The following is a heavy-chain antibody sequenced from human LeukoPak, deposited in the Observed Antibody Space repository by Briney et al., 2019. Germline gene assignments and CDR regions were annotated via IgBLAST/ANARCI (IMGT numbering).Heavy chain of an antibody. CDR3: ATTFPYCSEDNCAL. J-gene: IGHJ1*01. V-gene: IGHV3-7*01. CDR2: VNPGGSAQ. D-gene: IGHD2-15*01. CDR1: GVAIGSSW. Sequence: PGGSLRLSCIASGVAIGSSWMSWVRQSPGKRLEWVANVNPGGSAQNYVDSVTGRFTISRDNAKNSLYLQMNNLRADDTAVYYCATTFPYCSEDNCALGGQGTLVTVSS.